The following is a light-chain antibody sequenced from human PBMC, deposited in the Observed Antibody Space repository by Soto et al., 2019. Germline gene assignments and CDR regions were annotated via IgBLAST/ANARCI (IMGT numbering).Light chain of an antibody. CDR2: EVS. CDR1: SSDVGGYNY. CDR3: SSYGGSNNLV. V-gene: IGLV2-8*01. J-gene: IGLJ2*01. Sequence: QSALTQPPSASGSPGQSVTISCTGTSSDVGGYNYVSWYQQYPGKAPKLMIYEVSKRPSGVPDRFSGSKSGNTASLTVSGLQAEDEADYYCSSYGGSNNLVFGGGTKLTV.